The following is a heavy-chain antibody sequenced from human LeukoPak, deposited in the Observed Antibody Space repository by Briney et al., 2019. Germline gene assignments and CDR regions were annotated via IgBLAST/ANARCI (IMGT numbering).Heavy chain of an antibody. J-gene: IGHJ4*02. CDR1: GFTFSSYE. D-gene: IGHD3-22*01. Sequence: GGSLRLSCAASGFTFSSYEMNWVRQAPGKGLDSGSYISSSGSTIYYADSVKGRFTISRDNAKNSLYLQMNSLRAEDTAVYYCARGGYYDSSGYSQFDYWGQGTLVTVSS. V-gene: IGHV3-48*03. CDR3: ARGGYYDSSGYSQFDY. CDR2: ISSSGSTI.